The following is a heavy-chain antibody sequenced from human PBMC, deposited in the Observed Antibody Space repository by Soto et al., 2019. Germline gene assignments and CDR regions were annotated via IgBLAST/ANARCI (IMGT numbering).Heavy chain of an antibody. D-gene: IGHD6-19*01. V-gene: IGHV1-18*01. CDR2: IGAYNGNT. J-gene: IGHJ5*02. Sequence: ASVKVSCKASGYTFTSYGISWVRQAPGQGLEWMGRIGAYNGNTNYAQKLQGRVTMTTDTSTSTAYMELRSLRSDDTAVYYCARDDAAVAINWFDPWGQGTLVTVSS. CDR3: ARDDAAVAINWFDP. CDR1: GYTFTSYG.